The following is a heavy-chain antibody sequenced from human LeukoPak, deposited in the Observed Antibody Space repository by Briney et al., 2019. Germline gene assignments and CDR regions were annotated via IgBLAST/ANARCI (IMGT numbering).Heavy chain of an antibody. CDR2: IIPIFGTA. V-gene: IGHV1-69*13. Sequence: SVNVSCKASGGTFSSYAISWVRQAPGQGLEWMGGIIPIFGTANYAQKFQGRVTITADESTSTAYMELSSLRSEDTAVYYCARDLGRDGYKKYYYYGMDVWGQGTTVTVSS. CDR3: ARDLGRDGYKKYYYYGMDV. CDR1: GGTFSSYA. J-gene: IGHJ6*02. D-gene: IGHD5-24*01.